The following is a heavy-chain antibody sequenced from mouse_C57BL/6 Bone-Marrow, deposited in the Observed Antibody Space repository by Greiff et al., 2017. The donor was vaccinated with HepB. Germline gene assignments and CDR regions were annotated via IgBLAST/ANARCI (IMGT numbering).Heavy chain of an antibody. Sequence: DVKLVESEGGLVQPGSSMKLSCTASGFTFSDYYMAWVRQVPEKGLEWVANINYDGSSTYYLDSLKSRFIISRDNAKNILYLQMSSLKSEDTATYYCARAVITDAMDYWGQGTSVTVSS. J-gene: IGHJ4*01. CDR2: INYDGSST. CDR3: ARAVITDAMDY. CDR1: GFTFSDYY. V-gene: IGHV5-16*01. D-gene: IGHD1-1*01.